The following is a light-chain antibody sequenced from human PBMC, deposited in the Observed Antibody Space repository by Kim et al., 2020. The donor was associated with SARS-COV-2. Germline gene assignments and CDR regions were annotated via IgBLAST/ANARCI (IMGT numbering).Light chain of an antibody. CDR1: QIIASAY. Sequence: APSERVTRSGRASQIIASAYLAWYQQRPGQAPRLLIYAAATRATGIPDRFSGRGSGTDFTFTISRMEPEDFAIYYCQHYGPSWTFGQGTKVDIK. V-gene: IGKV3-20*01. J-gene: IGKJ1*01. CDR2: AAA. CDR3: QHYGPSWT.